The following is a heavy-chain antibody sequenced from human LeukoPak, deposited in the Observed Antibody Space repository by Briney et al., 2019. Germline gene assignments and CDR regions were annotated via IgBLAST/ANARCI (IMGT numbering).Heavy chain of an antibody. V-gene: IGHV3-30*02. CDR3: AKDLSKGLLYRRGMYYFDY. J-gene: IGHJ4*02. Sequence: PGGSLRLSCAASGFTFSSYGMHWVRQAPGKGLGWVAFIRYDGSNKYYADSVKGRFTISRDNSKNTLYLQMNSLRAEDTGVYYCAKDLSKGLLYRRGMYYFDYWGQGTLVTVSS. D-gene: IGHD3-10*01. CDR2: IRYDGSNK. CDR1: GFTFSSYG.